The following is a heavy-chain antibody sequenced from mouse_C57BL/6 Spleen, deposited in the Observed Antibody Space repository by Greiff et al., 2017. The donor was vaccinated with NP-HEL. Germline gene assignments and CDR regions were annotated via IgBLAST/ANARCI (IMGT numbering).Heavy chain of an antibody. CDR3: ARGGAQAGDY. V-gene: IGHV5-17*01. CDR2: ISSGSSTI. CDR1: GFTFSDYG. J-gene: IGHJ4*01. Sequence: DVQLVESGGGLVKPGGSLKLSCAASGFTFSDYGMHWVRQAPEKGLEWVAYISSGSSTIYYADTVKGRFTISRDNAKNTLFLQMTSLRSEDTAMYYCARGGAQAGDYWGQRTSVTVSS. D-gene: IGHD3-2*02.